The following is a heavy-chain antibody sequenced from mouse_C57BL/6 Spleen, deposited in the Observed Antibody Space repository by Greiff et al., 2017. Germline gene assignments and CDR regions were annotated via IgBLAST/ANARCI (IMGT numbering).Heavy chain of an antibody. V-gene: IGHV3-6*01. CDR3: AKTPLLLRFYYFDY. D-gene: IGHD1-1*01. J-gene: IGHJ2*01. CDR2: ISYDGSN. Sequence: VQLQQSGPGLVKPSQSLSLTCSVTGYSITSGYYWNWIRQFPGNKLEWMGYISYDGSNNYNPSLKNRISITRDTSTNQFFLKLNSVTTEDTATYYCAKTPLLLRFYYFDYWGQGTTLTVSS. CDR1: GYSITSGYY.